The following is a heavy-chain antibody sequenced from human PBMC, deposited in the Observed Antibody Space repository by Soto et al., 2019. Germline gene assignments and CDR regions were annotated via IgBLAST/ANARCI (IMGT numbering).Heavy chain of an antibody. CDR1: GLTFSDHY. D-gene: IGHD5-12*01. J-gene: IGHJ4*02. CDR2: SRNKAKSYST. V-gene: IGHV3-72*01. CDR3: AVYVVGTGSY. Sequence: EVQVVESGGGLVQPGGSLRLSCAASGLTFSDHYMDWVRQAPGKGLEWVGRSRNKAKSYSTEYAASVKGRFTISRDGSKDSEYLEMNSLKTEDTAVYDCAVYVVGTGSYWGQGTLVTVTS.